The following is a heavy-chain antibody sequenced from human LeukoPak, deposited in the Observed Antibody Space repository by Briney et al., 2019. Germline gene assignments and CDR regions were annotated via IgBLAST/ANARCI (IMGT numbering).Heavy chain of an antibody. J-gene: IGHJ6*03. Sequence: ASVKVSCKASGYTFTSYGISWVRQAPGQGLEWMGWISAYNGNTNYAQKLQGRVTMTTDTSTSTAYMELRSLRSDDTAVYYCARDNMVVRGVIDHYYMDVWGKGTTVTISS. CDR2: ISAYNGNT. V-gene: IGHV1-18*01. CDR1: GYTFTSYG. CDR3: ARDNMVVRGVIDHYYMDV. D-gene: IGHD3-10*01.